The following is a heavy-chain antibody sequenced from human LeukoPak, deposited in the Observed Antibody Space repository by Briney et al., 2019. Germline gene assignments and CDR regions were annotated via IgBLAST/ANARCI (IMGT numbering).Heavy chain of an antibody. CDR1: GFTFSDYY. D-gene: IGHD3-22*01. CDR3: ARYYYDSSGYYYYDQ. V-gene: IGHV3-11*04. J-gene: IGHJ4*02. Sequence: PGGSLRLSCAASGFTFSDYYMSWIRQAPGKGLEGVSYISSSGSTIYYADSVKGRFTISRDNAKNSLYLQMNSLRAEDTAVYYCARYYYDSSGYYYYDQWGQGTLVTVSS. CDR2: ISSSGSTI.